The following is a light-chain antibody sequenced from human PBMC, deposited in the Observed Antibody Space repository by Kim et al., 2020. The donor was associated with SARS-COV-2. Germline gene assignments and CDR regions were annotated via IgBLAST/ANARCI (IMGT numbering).Light chain of an antibody. J-gene: IGLJ3*02. V-gene: IGLV3-1*01. Sequence: SYELTQPPSVSVSPGQTASITCSGDTLGDKYACWYQQKPGQSPVLVIYQNDKRPSGIPERFSGSNSGDSATLTISGTQAMDEADYYCQAWDSSTFWVFGG. CDR3: QAWDSSTFWV. CDR2: QND. CDR1: TLGDKY.